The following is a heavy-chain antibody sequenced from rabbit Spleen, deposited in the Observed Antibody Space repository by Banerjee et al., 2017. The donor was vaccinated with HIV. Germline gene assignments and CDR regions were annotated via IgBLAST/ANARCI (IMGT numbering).Heavy chain of an antibody. J-gene: IGHJ4*01. V-gene: IGHV1S45*01. Sequence: QEQLVESGGGLVQPEGSLTLTCKASGVSFSDKAVMCWVRQAPGKGLEWIACINAVTGKAVYASWTKGRFTFSKTSSTTVTLQMTSLTAADTATYFCARDGAGGSYFALWGPGTLVTIS. CDR1: GVSFSDKAV. CDR2: INAVTGKA. D-gene: IGHD8-1*01. CDR3: ARDGAGGSYFAL.